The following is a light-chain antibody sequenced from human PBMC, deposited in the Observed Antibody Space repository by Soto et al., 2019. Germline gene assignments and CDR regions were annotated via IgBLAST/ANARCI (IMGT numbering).Light chain of an antibody. CDR3: QSYDSSLSGWV. CDR2: GNS. Sequence: QSVLTQPPSVSGAPGQRVTISCTGSSSNIGAGYDVHWYQQLPGTAPKFLIYGNSNRPSGVPDRFSDSKSGTSASLAITWLQAEDEADYYCQSYDSSLSGWVFGGGTKLTVL. V-gene: IGLV1-40*01. J-gene: IGLJ3*02. CDR1: SSNIGAGYD.